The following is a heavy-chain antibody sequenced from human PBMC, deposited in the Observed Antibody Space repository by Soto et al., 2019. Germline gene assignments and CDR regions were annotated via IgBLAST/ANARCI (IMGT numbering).Heavy chain of an antibody. J-gene: IGHJ3*02. CDR2: MNPNSGNT. Sequence: QVQMVQSGAEVKKPGASVKVSCRASGYSFTSYDVNWVRQATEQGLEWMGWMNPNSGNTASAQKFQGRVTMTRDTPISTAYMELSGLRSEDTAVYYCARYPYTSYCSDGSCSYDAFDIWGEGTVVTVSS. CDR3: ARYPYTSYCSDGSCSYDAFDI. V-gene: IGHV1-8*01. CDR1: GYSFTSYD. D-gene: IGHD2-15*01.